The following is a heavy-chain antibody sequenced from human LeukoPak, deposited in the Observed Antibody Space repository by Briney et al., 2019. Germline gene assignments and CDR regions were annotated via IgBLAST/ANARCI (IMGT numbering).Heavy chain of an antibody. CDR1: GFPFSSHG. D-gene: IGHD5-24*01. Sequence: GGSLRLSCAASGFPFSSHGMSWVRQAPGKGLEWVSGIIGGGGSTYYADSVKGRFTISRDNAKNSLYLQMNSLRAEDTAVYYCARDREMATRLHDAFDIWGQGTMVTVSS. CDR2: IIGGGGST. J-gene: IGHJ3*02. CDR3: ARDREMATRLHDAFDI. V-gene: IGHV3-23*01.